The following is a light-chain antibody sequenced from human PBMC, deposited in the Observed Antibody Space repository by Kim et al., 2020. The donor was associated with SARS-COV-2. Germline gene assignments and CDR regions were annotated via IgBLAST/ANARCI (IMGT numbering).Light chain of an antibody. Sequence: GQSITMSCAGTRSDVGGYDYVSWYQQHPGKAPKLIIYDVSNRPSGVSDRFSGSKSGNTASLTISGLQADDEAYYYCTSYTSSNTLVFGTGTQLTVL. J-gene: IGLJ1*01. V-gene: IGLV2-14*03. CDR1: RSDVGGYDY. CDR3: TSYTSSNTLV. CDR2: DVS.